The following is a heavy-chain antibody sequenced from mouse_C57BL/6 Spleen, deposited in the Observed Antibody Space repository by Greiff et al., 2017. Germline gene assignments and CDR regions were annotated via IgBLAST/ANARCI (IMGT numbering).Heavy chain of an antibody. CDR1: GYTFTSYW. CDR2: IDPSDSET. J-gene: IGHJ1*03. CDR3: ARFYGSKGDWYFDV. V-gene: IGHV1-52*01. D-gene: IGHD1-1*01. Sequence: QVQLQQPGAELVRPGSSVKLSCKASGYTFTSYWMHWVKQRPIQGLEWIGNIDPSDSETHYNQKFKDKATLTVDKSSSTAYMQLSSLTSEDSAVYDCARFYGSKGDWYFDVWGTGTTVTVSS.